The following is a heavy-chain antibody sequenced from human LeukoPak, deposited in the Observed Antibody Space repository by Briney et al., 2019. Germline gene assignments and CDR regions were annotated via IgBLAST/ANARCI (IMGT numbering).Heavy chain of an antibody. J-gene: IGHJ6*02. V-gene: IGHV3-23*01. Sequence: GGSLRLSCAASGFTFSSYAMSWVRQAPGEGLEWVSAISGSGGSTYYADSVKGRFTISRDNSKNTLYLQMNSLRAEDTAVYYCAKEYYDFWSPYGMDVWGQGTTVTVSS. CDR1: GFTFSSYA. CDR2: ISGSGGST. D-gene: IGHD3-3*01. CDR3: AKEYYDFWSPYGMDV.